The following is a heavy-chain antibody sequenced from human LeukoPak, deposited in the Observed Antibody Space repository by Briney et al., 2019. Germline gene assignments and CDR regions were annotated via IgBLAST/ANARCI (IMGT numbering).Heavy chain of an antibody. V-gene: IGHV5-10-1*01. Sequence: GESLKISCKGSGYSFTTYWISWVRQMPGKGLEWMGGIYPSDSYTNYSPSFQGHVTISADKSFSTAYLQWTSLKASDTAMYYCARHAKAYGSSCDYWGQGTLVTVSS. D-gene: IGHD6-13*01. CDR3: ARHAKAYGSSCDY. CDR2: IYPSDSYT. J-gene: IGHJ4*02. CDR1: GYSFTTYW.